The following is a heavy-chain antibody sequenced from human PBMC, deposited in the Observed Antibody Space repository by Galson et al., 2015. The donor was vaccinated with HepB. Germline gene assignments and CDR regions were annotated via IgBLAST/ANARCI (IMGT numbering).Heavy chain of an antibody. J-gene: IGHJ4*02. V-gene: IGHV3-21*01. Sequence: SLRLSCAASGFTFSSYSMNWVRQAPGKGLEWVSSISSSSSYIYYADSVKGRFTISRDNAKNSLYLQMNSLRAEDTAVYYCARDLLFIRAPSEHSEHSGSYVYWGQGTLVTVSS. CDR1: GFTFSSYS. CDR3: ARDLLFIRAPSEHSEHSGSYVY. D-gene: IGHD1-26*01. CDR2: ISSSSSYI.